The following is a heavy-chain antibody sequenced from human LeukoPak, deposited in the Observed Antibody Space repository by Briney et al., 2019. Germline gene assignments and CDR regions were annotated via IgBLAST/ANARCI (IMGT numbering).Heavy chain of an antibody. Sequence: ASVKVSCKASGYSFTGYYIYWVRQAPGQGLEWMGRINPNNGDINYAQKFQGRVTMTRDTSINIAYMELSRLRSDDTAIYYCVRDLSGITTTSRGDDYWGQGTLVTVSS. V-gene: IGHV1-2*06. J-gene: IGHJ4*02. D-gene: IGHD1-20*01. CDR2: INPNNGDI. CDR1: GYSFTGYY. CDR3: VRDLSGITTTSRGDDY.